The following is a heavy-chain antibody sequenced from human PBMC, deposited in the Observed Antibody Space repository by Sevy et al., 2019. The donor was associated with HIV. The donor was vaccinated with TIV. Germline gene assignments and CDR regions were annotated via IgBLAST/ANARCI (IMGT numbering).Heavy chain of an antibody. CDR1: GFTFSSYG. CDR3: ARDRSWYLDY. Sequence: GGSLRLSCAASGFTFSSYGMHWVRQAPGKGLEWAAVIWYDGSNKYYADSVKGRFTISRDNSKNTLYLQMNSLRAEDTAVYYCARDRSWYLDYWGQGTLVTVSS. D-gene: IGHD1-26*01. V-gene: IGHV3-33*01. J-gene: IGHJ4*02. CDR2: IWYDGSNK.